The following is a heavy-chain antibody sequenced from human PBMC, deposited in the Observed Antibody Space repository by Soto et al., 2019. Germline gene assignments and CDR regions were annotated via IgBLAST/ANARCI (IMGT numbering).Heavy chain of an antibody. CDR3: ARSVFP. J-gene: IGHJ5*02. V-gene: IGHV4-31*03. CDR1: GGPITNY. Sequence: SETLSLTCTVSGGPITNYWSWIRQHPEKGLEWIGYIHDSGSTYYNPSLKSRVTMSLDTSKNQLSLKLTSVTAADTAVYYCARSVFPWGQGTLVTVSS. CDR2: IHDSGST.